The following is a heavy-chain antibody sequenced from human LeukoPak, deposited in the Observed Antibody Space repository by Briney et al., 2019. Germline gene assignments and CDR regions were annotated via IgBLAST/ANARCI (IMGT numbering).Heavy chain of an antibody. CDR2: IIPIFGTA. J-gene: IGHJ4*02. V-gene: IGHV1-69*13. Sequence: SVKVSCKASGGTFSSYAISWVRQAPGQGLEWMGGIIPIFGTANYGQKFQGRVTIPADESTSTAYMELSSLRSEDTAVYYCARHGTVPAAITRDYYFDYWGQGTLVTVSS. D-gene: IGHD2-2*01. CDR3: ARHGTVPAAITRDYYFDY. CDR1: GGTFSSYA.